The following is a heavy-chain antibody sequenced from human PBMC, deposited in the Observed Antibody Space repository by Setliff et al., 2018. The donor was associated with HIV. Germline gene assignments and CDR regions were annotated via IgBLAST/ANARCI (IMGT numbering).Heavy chain of an antibody. V-gene: IGHV1-46*01. Sequence: ASVKVSCKASGYTFTSYYLHWVRQAPGQGPEWMGTINPSGGSTSYAQKFQGRVTMTRDTSTSTVYMELSSLRSEDTAVYYCARSGRLRGYSGYDLDAFDIWGQGTMVTVSS. CDR1: GYTFTSYY. CDR3: ARSGRLRGYSGYDLDAFDI. CDR2: INPSGGST. D-gene: IGHD5-12*01. J-gene: IGHJ3*02.